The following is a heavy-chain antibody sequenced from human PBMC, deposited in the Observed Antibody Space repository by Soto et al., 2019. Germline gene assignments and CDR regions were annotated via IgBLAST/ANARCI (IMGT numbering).Heavy chain of an antibody. V-gene: IGHV1-3*01. D-gene: IGHD3-3*01. J-gene: IGHJ4*01. CDR3: ARDSDDFWSGYYWSPFDY. CDR2: INAGNGNT. CDR1: GYTLTSYA. Sequence: ASMEVSRKASGYTLTSYAIHWVRQAPGQRLEWMGWINAGNGNTKYSQKFQGRVTITRDTSASTAYMELSSLRSEDTAVYYCARDSDDFWSGYYWSPFDYWG.